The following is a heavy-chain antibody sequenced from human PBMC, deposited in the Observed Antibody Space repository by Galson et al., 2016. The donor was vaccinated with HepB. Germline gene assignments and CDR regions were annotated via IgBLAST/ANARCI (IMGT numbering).Heavy chain of an antibody. CDR3: ARADFEYSNSSY. V-gene: IGHV3-48*04. Sequence: SLRLSCAASGFMFTTHSMNWVRQAPGKGLEWVSHISSADTRYYIDSVRGRFTISRDNANNSLYLQMNSLRVEDTAVYYCARADFEYSNSSYGGQGTLVTVSS. D-gene: IGHD6-6*01. J-gene: IGHJ4*02. CDR1: GFMFTTHS. CDR2: ISSADTR.